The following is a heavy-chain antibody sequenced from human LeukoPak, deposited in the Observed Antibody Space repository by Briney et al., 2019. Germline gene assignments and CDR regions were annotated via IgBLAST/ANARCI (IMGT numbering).Heavy chain of an antibody. CDR3: ARQGYDILTGYYIDAFDI. CDR2: IYCSGST. J-gene: IGHJ3*02. V-gene: IGHV4-39*07. D-gene: IGHD3-9*01. CDR1: GGSISSSSYY. Sequence: SETLSLTCTVSGGSISSSSYYWGWIRQPPGKGLEWIGSIYCSGSTYYNPSLKSRVTISVDTSKNQSSLKLSSVTAADTAVYYCARQGYDILTGYYIDAFDIWGQGTMVTVSS.